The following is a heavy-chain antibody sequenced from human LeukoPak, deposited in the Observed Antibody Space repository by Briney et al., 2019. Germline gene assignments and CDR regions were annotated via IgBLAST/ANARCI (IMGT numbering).Heavy chain of an antibody. D-gene: IGHD3-22*01. CDR2: ISYDGSNK. CDR3: ASYDSSGYYFDY. CDR1: GFTSSSYA. Sequence: GGSLRLSCAASGFTSSSYAMHWVRQGPGKGLEWVAVISYDGSNKYYADSVKGRFTISRDNSKNTLYLQMNSLRAEDTAVYYCASYDSSGYYFDYWGQGTLVTVSS. V-gene: IGHV3-30-3*01. J-gene: IGHJ4*02.